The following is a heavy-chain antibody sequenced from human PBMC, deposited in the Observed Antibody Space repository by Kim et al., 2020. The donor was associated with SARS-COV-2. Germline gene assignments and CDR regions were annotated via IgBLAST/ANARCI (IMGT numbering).Heavy chain of an antibody. D-gene: IGHD6-13*01. J-gene: IGHJ5*02. CDR1: GGSISSYY. CDR3: AREEGQQLGSKKNWFDP. Sequence: SETLSLTCTVSGGSISSYYWSWIRQPPGKGLEWIGYIYYSGSTNYNPSLKSRVTTSVDTSKNQFSLKLSSVTAADTAVYYCAREEGQQLGSKKNWFDPWGQGTLVTVSS. V-gene: IGHV4-59*13. CDR2: IYYSGST.